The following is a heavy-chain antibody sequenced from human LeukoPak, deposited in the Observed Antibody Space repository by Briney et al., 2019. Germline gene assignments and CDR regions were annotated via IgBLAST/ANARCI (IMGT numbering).Heavy chain of an antibody. D-gene: IGHD6-13*01. CDR1: GGSISSSITTNY. V-gene: IGHV4-39*01. CDR2: IHYSGST. J-gene: IGHJ4*02. CDR3: ARKGTIAPTGASHFDY. Sequence: SETLSLTCTVSGGSISSSITTNYWNWVRQPPGKGLEWIGSIHYSGSTYHNPSLESRATISVDTSKNQFSVKLTSVTAADTAVYYCARKGTIAPTGASHFDYWGQGTLVTVSS.